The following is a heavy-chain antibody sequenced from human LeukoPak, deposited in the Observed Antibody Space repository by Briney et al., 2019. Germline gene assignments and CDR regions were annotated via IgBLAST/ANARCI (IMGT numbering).Heavy chain of an antibody. CDR1: GFTFSSYS. Sequence: GGSLRLSCAASGFTFSSYSMNWVRQAPGKGLEWVSSISSSSSYIYYADSVKGRFTISRDNAKNSLYLQMNSLRAEDTAVYYCARDEGATTDNFDYWGQGTLVTVPS. D-gene: IGHD1-26*01. J-gene: IGHJ4*02. V-gene: IGHV3-21*01. CDR2: ISSSSSYI. CDR3: ARDEGATTDNFDY.